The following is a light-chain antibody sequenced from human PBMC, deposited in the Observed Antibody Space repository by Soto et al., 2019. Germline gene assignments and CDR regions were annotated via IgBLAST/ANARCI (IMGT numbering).Light chain of an antibody. CDR2: GAS. CDR3: QQYNNGPPWT. J-gene: IGKJ1*01. CDR1: QTVNSN. V-gene: IGKV3-15*01. Sequence: EIVMTQSPATLSVSPGERATLSCRASQTVNSNLAWYQQRPGQAPRLLISGASTRAPGIPARFSGSGSGTEFTLTISSLQSEDFAVYYCQQYNNGPPWTFGQGTRVEI.